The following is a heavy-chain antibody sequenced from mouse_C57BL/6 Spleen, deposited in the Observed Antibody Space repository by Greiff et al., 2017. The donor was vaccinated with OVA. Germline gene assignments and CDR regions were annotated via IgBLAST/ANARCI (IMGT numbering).Heavy chain of an antibody. D-gene: IGHD1-2*01. CDR3: ARRHDYGLLDY. V-gene: IGHV5-17*01. CDR2: ISSGSSTI. CDR1: GFTFSDYG. J-gene: IGHJ4*01. Sequence: EVKLMESGGGLVKPGGSLKLSCAASGFTFSDYGMHWVRQAPEKGLEWVAYISSGSSTIYYADTVKGRFTISRDNAKNTLFLQMTSLRSEDTTMYYCARRHDYGLLDYWGQGTSVTVSA.